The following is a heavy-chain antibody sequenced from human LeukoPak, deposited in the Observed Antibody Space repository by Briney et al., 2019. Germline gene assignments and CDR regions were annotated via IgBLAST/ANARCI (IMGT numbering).Heavy chain of an antibody. Sequence: GGSLRLSCTASGFTFSSYSMSWVRQAPGKGLEWVSSISSSGGNTYYPDSMKGRFTISRDNSKNTMYLQMNSLRAEDTAVYYCAKDPRLGGFGHYFDYWGQGTLVTVSS. V-gene: IGHV3-23*01. CDR3: AKDPRLGGFGHYFDY. CDR1: GFTFSSYS. D-gene: IGHD3/OR15-3a*01. CDR2: ISSSGGNT. J-gene: IGHJ4*02.